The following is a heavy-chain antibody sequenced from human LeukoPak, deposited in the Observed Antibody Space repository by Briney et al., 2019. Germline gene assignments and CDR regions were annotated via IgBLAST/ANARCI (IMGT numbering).Heavy chain of an antibody. CDR1: GFTFDDYT. CDR2: ISWDGDST. Sequence: GGSLRLSCAASGFTFDDYTMHWVRQAPGKGLEWVSLISWDGDSTYYADSVEGRFTISRDNSKNSLYLQMNSLRAEDTAVYYCARDHERGYSGYDYMGNWFDPWGQGTLVTVSS. D-gene: IGHD5-12*01. V-gene: IGHV3-43*01. J-gene: IGHJ5*02. CDR3: ARDHERGYSGYDYMGNWFDP.